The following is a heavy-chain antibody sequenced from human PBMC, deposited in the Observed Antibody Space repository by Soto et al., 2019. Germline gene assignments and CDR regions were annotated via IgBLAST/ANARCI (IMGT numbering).Heavy chain of an antibody. D-gene: IGHD6-19*01. CDR1: AFTVSSNY. J-gene: IGHJ4*02. V-gene: IGHV3-53*01. Sequence: EVQLVESGGGLIQPGGSLRLSCAVSAFTVSSNYMSWVRQAPGKGLEWVSVIYSGGSTDYAASVKGRFTISRDNAKNTLYLQMNSLKAEDTAIYYCARATVACGFDYWGQGTLVTVSS. CDR3: ARATVACGFDY. CDR2: IYSGGST.